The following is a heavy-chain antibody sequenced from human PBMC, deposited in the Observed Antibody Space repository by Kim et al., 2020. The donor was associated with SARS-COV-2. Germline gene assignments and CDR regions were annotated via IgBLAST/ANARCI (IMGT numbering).Heavy chain of an antibody. CDR3: ARGGPTTVFGLGYPY. Sequence: SETLSLTCTVSSGSITSGDYYWSWIRQFPGRGLEWIGYVYYSGNTNYNPSLKSRLDMSIDTSKNQFFLKLHSVTAADTAVYYCARGGPTTVFGLGYPYWG. J-gene: IGHJ4*01. CDR1: SGSITSGDYY. V-gene: IGHV4-30-4*01. D-gene: IGHD4-17*01. CDR2: VYYSGNT.